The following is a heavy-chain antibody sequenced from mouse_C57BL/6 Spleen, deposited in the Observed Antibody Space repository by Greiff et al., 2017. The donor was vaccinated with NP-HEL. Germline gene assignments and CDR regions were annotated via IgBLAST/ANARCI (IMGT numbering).Heavy chain of an antibody. Sequence: QVQLQQSGAELVRPGASVTLSCKASGYTFTDYEMHWVKQTPVHGLEWIGAIDPETGGTAYNQKFKGKAILTADKSSSTAYMELRSLTSEDSAVYYCTRSSNYVDYFDYWGQGTTLTVSS. J-gene: IGHJ2*01. CDR1: GYTFTDYE. CDR2: IDPETGGT. V-gene: IGHV1-15*01. CDR3: TRSSNYVDYFDY. D-gene: IGHD2-5*01.